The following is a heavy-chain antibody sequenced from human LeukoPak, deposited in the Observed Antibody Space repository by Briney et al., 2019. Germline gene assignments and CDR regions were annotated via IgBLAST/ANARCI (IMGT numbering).Heavy chain of an antibody. V-gene: IGHV4-61*01. CDR2: IYYSGST. J-gene: IGHJ6*02. CDR1: GGSISNNNYY. D-gene: IGHD3-3*01. Sequence: SETLSLTCTVSGGSISNNNYYWSWIRQPPGKGLEWIGYIYYSGSTNYNPSLKSRVTISVDTSKNQFSLKLSSVTAADTAVYYCARESGYYDFWSGYHQYGMDVWGQGTTVTVSS. CDR3: ARESGYYDFWSGYHQYGMDV.